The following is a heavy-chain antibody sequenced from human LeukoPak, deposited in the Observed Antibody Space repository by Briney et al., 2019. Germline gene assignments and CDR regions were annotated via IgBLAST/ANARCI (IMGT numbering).Heavy chain of an antibody. D-gene: IGHD4-17*01. CDR1: GGSISSGDYY. V-gene: IGHV4-30-4*01. Sequence: SQTLSLTCTVSGGSISSGDYYWSWIRQPPGKGLEWIGYIYYSGSTYYNPSLKSRITISVDTSKNQFSLKLSSVTAADTAVYYCARAPTDDAFDIWGQGTMVTVSS. CDR2: IYYSGST. J-gene: IGHJ3*02. CDR3: ARAPTDDAFDI.